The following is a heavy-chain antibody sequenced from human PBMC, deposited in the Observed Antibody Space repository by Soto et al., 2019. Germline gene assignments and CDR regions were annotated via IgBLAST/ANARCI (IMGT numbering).Heavy chain of an antibody. Sequence: SVKLACKASGYALTGYYMHWVRQAPGQGLEWMGWINPNSGGTNYAQKFQGRVTMTRDTSISTAYMELSRLRSDDTAVYYCPRVGIAAAGYSNWFDPWGQGTLVTVYS. V-gene: IGHV1-2*02. CDR3: PRVGIAAAGYSNWFDP. J-gene: IGHJ5*02. CDR1: GYALTGYY. CDR2: INPNSGGT. D-gene: IGHD6-13*01.